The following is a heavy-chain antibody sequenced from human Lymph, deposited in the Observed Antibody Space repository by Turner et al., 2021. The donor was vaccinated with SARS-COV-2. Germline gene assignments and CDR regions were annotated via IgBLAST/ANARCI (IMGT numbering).Heavy chain of an antibody. V-gene: IGHV1-69*10. Sequence: QVQLVQSGAEVKKPGSSVKVSCKASGGTFSSYAISWVRQAPGQGLGWMGGILPILRIATYAQKFQGRVTITAEKPTSTAYRGLSSLRSEDTAVFYCARVVGGFGELGYYYYYGMDVWGQGTTVTVSS. CDR2: ILPILRIA. J-gene: IGHJ6*02. D-gene: IGHD3-10*01. CDR3: ARVVGGFGELGYYYYYGMDV. CDR1: GGTFSSYA.